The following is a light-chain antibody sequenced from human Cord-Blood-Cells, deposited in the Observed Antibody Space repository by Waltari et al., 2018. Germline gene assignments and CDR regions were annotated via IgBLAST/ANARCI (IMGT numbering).Light chain of an antibody. J-gene: IGLJ3*02. Sequence: QSALTQPASVSGSPGQSITISCTGTSSDVGSYTLVSWYQQHPGKAPKLMIYEGSKRPSGVSNRFSCSKSGNTASLTISGLQAEDEADYYCCSYAGSSTWVFGGGTKLTVL. CDR1: SSDVGSYTL. V-gene: IGLV2-23*01. CDR2: EGS. CDR3: CSYAGSSTWV.